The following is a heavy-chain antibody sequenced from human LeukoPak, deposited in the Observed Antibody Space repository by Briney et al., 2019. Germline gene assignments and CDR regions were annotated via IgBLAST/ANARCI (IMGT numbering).Heavy chain of an antibody. J-gene: IGHJ3*02. V-gene: IGHV3-74*01. D-gene: IGHD3-22*01. CDR1: GFTLSSYW. CDR2: INSDGSIT. CDR3: AGAFYDSSGDAFDI. Sequence: GGSLRLSCAASGFTLSSYWMHWVRQAPGKGLVWVSRINSDGSITTYADFVKGRFTISRDNAKNTLFLQMNSLRAEDTAVYYCAGAFYDSSGDAFDIWGQGTMVTVSS.